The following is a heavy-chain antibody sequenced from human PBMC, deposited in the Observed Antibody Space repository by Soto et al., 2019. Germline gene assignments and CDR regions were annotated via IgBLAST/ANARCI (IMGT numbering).Heavy chain of an antibody. CDR2: INSDGSST. CDR3: ARVKGWIQLWPRPYYYYGMDV. D-gene: IGHD5-18*01. V-gene: IGHV3-74*01. Sequence: PGGSLRLSCAASGVTFSSYWMHWVRQAPGKGLVWVSRINSDGSSTSYADSVKGRFTISRDNAKNTLYLQMNSLRAEDTAVYYCARVKGWIQLWPRPYYYYGMDVWGQGTTVTVSS. J-gene: IGHJ6*02. CDR1: GVTFSSYW.